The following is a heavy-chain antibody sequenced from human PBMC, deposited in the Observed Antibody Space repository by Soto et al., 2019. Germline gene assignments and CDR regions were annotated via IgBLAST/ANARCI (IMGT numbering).Heavy chain of an antibody. Sequence: PRLSCAASGFTFSSYGMHWVRQAPGKGLEWVAVISYDGSNKYYADSVKGRFTISRDNSKNTLYLQMNSLRAEDTAVYYCAVDYYDSSGYYPGPFDYWGQGTLVTVS. V-gene: IGHV3-30*03. CDR3: AVDYYDSSGYYPGPFDY. D-gene: IGHD3-22*01. CDR2: ISYDGSNK. J-gene: IGHJ4*02. CDR1: GFTFSSYG.